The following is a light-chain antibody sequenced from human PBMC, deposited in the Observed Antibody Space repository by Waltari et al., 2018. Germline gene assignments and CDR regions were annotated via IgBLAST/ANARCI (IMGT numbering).Light chain of an antibody. Sequence: EIVLTPSPGTMSLSPGERATLSCRASQSVSSNYLGWYQQKPGQPPRLLIYGASSRATGIPDRFSGSGSGTDFTLTISRLEPEDFAVYYCQQYGSSPLTFGGGTKVEIK. CDR3: QQYGSSPLT. CDR1: QSVSSNY. CDR2: GAS. J-gene: IGKJ4*02. V-gene: IGKV3-20*01.